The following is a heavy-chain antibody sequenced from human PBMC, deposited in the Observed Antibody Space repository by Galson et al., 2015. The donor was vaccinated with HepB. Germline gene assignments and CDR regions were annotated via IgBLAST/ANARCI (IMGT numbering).Heavy chain of an antibody. CDR2: ISSSSSYI. J-gene: IGHJ4*02. D-gene: IGHD1-26*01. Sequence: SLRLSCAASGFTFSSYSMNWVRQAPGKGLEWVSSISSSSSYIYYADSVKGRFTISRDNAKNSLYLQMNSLRAEDTAVYYCARDQQGPYIVGATRGFDYWGQGTLVTVSS. CDR1: GFTFSSYS. CDR3: ARDQQGPYIVGATRGFDY. V-gene: IGHV3-21*01.